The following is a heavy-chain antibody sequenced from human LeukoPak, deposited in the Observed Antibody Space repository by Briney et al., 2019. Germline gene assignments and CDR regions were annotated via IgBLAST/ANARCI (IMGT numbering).Heavy chain of an antibody. D-gene: IGHD3-10*01. Sequence: PGGSLRLSCAASAFTFSDYYMSWIRQAPGKGLEWISRSSGSGSTTHYADSVKGRFTISRDNANNSLYLQLNSLRAEDTAVYYCARGRRVRGVVIGAYYFDLWGQGTLVTVSS. V-gene: IGHV3-11*01. J-gene: IGHJ4*02. CDR1: AFTFSDYY. CDR3: ARGRRVRGVVIGAYYFDL. CDR2: SSGSGSTT.